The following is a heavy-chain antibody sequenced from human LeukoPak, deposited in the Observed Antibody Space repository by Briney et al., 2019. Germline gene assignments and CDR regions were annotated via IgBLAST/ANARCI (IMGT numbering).Heavy chain of an antibody. V-gene: IGHV1-2*02. CDR2: INANSGGT. Sequence: SVKVSCKASGYTFTAYYIHWVRQAPGQGLEWMGWINANSGGTDYAQKFQGRVTMTRDTSLTTAYMELGRLKSDDTAVYYCARDCGYDSQRMNYFDYWGQGTLVTVSS. CDR1: GYTFTAYY. D-gene: IGHD5-12*01. J-gene: IGHJ4*02. CDR3: ARDCGYDSQRMNYFDY.